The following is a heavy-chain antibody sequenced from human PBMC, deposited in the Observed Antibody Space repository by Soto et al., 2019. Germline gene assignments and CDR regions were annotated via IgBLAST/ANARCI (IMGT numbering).Heavy chain of an antibody. CDR1: GFTFTKAW. D-gene: IGHD6-19*01. CDR3: NTASQWLPPYS. Sequence: EVQLVESGGGLVKPGGSLRLSCAASGFTFTKAWMTWDRQTPGKGLEWVGRIKSRADGGTTDYAASVKDRFIISRDDSNDTLYLHMNRLKTDDTAVYYCNTASQWLPPYSWGQGALVIVSS. V-gene: IGHV3-15*01. CDR2: IKSRADGGTT. J-gene: IGHJ4*02.